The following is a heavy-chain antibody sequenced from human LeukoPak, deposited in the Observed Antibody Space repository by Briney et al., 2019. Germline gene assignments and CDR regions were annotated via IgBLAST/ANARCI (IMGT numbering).Heavy chain of an antibody. V-gene: IGHV3-30*02. CDR1: GFTFSSYG. D-gene: IGHD2-8*01. J-gene: IGHJ6*03. CDR3: AKDRCSNGIGCYYYYMDV. CDR2: IQYDGSNE. Sequence: PGGSLRLSCAASGFTFSSYGMHWVRQAPGKGLEWVAYIQYDGSNEQYADSVKGRFSISRDSSKNILYLQMNSQRAEDTTIYYCAKDRCSNGIGCYYYYMDVWGKGTTVTISS.